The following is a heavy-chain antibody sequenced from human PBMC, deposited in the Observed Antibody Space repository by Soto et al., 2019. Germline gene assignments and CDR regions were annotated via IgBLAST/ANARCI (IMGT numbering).Heavy chain of an antibody. D-gene: IGHD5-12*01. CDR3: ARGGYDWRGGLNFDY. J-gene: IGHJ4*02. CDR1: GYSFTNYS. V-gene: IGHV1-46*01. Sequence: ASVKVSCKASGYSFTNYSMHWVRQAPGQGLEWMGTINAGGGYTTYAQRFQGRVTMTRDTSTSTVSMELSSLRYEDTAVYYCARGGYDWRGGLNFDYWDREPWSPSPQ. CDR2: INAGGGYT.